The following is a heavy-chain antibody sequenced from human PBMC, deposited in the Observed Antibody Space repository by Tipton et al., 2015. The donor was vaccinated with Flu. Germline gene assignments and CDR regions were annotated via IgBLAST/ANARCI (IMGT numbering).Heavy chain of an antibody. V-gene: IGHV4-31*03. Sequence: TLSLTCTVSGGSISSGSYYWSWIRQPAGKGLEWIGYVYSSGITFYNPSLKSRVTISVDTSKNHFSLRLSSVTAADTAVYYCARGGPSYCSNGVCSFDYWGQGTLVTVSS. J-gene: IGHJ4*02. CDR2: VYSSGIT. CDR1: GGSISSGSYY. CDR3: ARGGPSYCSNGVCSFDY. D-gene: IGHD2-8*01.